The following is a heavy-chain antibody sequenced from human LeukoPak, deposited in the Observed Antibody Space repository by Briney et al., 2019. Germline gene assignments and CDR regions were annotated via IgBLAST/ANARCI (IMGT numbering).Heavy chain of an antibody. Sequence: SETLSLTCTVSGGSISSYYWSWIRQPPTKAREWVGYIYYSGSTNYNPSLKSRVTISVDTSKNQFSLKLSSVTAADTAVYYCARERKSDYGDYYGMDVWGQGTTVTVPS. V-gene: IGHV4-59*01. D-gene: IGHD4-17*01. J-gene: IGHJ6*02. CDR2: IYYSGST. CDR3: ARERKSDYGDYYGMDV. CDR1: GGSISSYY.